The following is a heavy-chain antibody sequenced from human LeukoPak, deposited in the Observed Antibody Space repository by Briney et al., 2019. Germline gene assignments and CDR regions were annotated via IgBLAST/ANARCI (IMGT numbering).Heavy chain of an antibody. CDR1: GYSISSGDY. CDR3: ARRSGNYYDSSGPRFDP. J-gene: IGHJ5*02. Sequence: SETLSLTCTVSGYSISSGDYWGWIRQPPGKGLEWIGSIYHSGRTYYNPSLKSRVTISVDTSKNQFSLKLSSVTAADTAVYYCARRSGNYYDSSGPRFDPWGQGTLVTVSS. CDR2: IYHSGRT. V-gene: IGHV4-38-2*02. D-gene: IGHD3-22*01.